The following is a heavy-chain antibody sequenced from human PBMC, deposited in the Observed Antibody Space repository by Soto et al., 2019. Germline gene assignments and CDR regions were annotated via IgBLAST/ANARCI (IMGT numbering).Heavy chain of an antibody. Sequence: GASVKVSCKASGYTFTSYAMHWVRQAPGQRLEWMGWINAGNGNTKYSQKFQGRVTITRDTSASTAYMELSSLRSEDTAVYYCARYLMDYETWSGDNMAYSFDVWGQGTMVTVSS. CDR3: ARYLMDYETWSGDNMAYSFDV. CDR1: GYTFTSYA. D-gene: IGHD3-3*01. V-gene: IGHV1-3*01. J-gene: IGHJ4*02. CDR2: INAGNGNT.